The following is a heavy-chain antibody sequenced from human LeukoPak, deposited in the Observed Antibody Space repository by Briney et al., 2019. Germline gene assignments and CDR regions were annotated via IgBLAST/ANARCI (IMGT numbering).Heavy chain of an antibody. J-gene: IGHJ3*02. CDR3: ARAGTYDSSGFDAPDI. CDR1: GFTFSSYA. V-gene: IGHV3-23*01. Sequence: GGSLRLSCAASGFTFSSYAMGWVRQAPGKGLEWVSAISGSGGSTYYADSVKGRFTISRDNSKNTLYLQMNSLRAEDTAVYYCARAGTYDSSGFDAPDIWGQGTMVTVSS. CDR2: ISGSGGST. D-gene: IGHD3-22*01.